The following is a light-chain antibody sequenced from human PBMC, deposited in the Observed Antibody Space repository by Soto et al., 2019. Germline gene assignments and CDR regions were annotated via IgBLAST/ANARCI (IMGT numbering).Light chain of an antibody. CDR2: EVS. Sequence: QSVLTQPASVSGSPGQSITVSCTGTGSDLGGYNYVSWYQHHPGKAPKLMIYEVSNRPSGVSNRFSGSKSGNTASLTISGLQAEDEADYYCSSYTSSATLVFGTGTKVTVL. V-gene: IGLV2-14*01. CDR1: GSDLGGYNY. CDR3: SSYTSSATLV. J-gene: IGLJ1*01.